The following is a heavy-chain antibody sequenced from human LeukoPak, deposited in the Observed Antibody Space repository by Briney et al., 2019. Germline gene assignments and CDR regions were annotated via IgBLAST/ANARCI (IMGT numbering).Heavy chain of an antibody. Sequence: GASVKVSCKTSGDSFTSQDMHWVRQAPGQSLEWMGCINPGNGDTKYSQEFQGRVTITRDTSATTAYMELSSLRPDDMAVYYCTLYNYWGQGTLVTVSS. CDR1: GDSFTSQD. J-gene: IGHJ4*02. CDR3: TLYNY. D-gene: IGHD2-2*02. CDR2: INPGNGDT. V-gene: IGHV1-3*03.